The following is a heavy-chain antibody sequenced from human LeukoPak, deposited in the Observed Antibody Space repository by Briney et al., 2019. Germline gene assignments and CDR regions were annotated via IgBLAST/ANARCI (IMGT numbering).Heavy chain of an antibody. J-gene: IGHJ4*02. CDR1: GFTFSSYA. V-gene: IGHV3-74*01. Sequence: GGSLRLSCAASGFTFSSYAMHWVRQAPGKGLVWVSRINTDGSSTSYADSVKGRFTISRDNAKNTLYLQMNSLRAEDTAVYYCARGHYDFWSGYYQFDYWGQGTLVTVSS. CDR2: INTDGSST. D-gene: IGHD3-3*01. CDR3: ARGHYDFWSGYYQFDY.